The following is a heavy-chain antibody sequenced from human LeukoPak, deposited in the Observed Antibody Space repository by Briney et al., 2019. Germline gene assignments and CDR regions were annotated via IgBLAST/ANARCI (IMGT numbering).Heavy chain of an antibody. CDR2: ISAYNGNT. J-gene: IGHJ4*02. CDR1: GYTFTSYG. Sequence: ASVKVSCKASGYTFTSYGISWVRQAPGQGLEWMGWISAYNGNTNYAQKLQGRVTMTTDTSTSTAYMELRSLRSDDTAVYYCARNRARLVHAEESDYWGQGTLVTVSS. CDR3: ARNRARLVHAEESDY. V-gene: IGHV1-18*01. D-gene: IGHD6-6*01.